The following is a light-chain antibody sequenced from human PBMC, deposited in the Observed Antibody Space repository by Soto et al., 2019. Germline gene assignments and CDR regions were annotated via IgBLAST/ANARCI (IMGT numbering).Light chain of an antibody. V-gene: IGLV2-14*03. CDR1: SSDIGCYNY. Sequence: QSALTQPASVSGSPGQSITISCTGTSSDIGCYNYVSWYQQLPGRAPKLLIYGVSNLPSWFSDRFSGSKSGITASLTVSGLQAEDEADYYCNSYTTNNNVFGTGTKVTVL. J-gene: IGLJ1*01. CDR2: GVS. CDR3: NSYTTNNNV.